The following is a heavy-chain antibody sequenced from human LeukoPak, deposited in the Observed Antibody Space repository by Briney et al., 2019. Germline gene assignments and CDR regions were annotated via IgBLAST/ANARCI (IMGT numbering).Heavy chain of an antibody. CDR1: GFTFSSFA. CDR3: AKTPEFGELARYNWFDP. J-gene: IGHJ5*02. V-gene: IGHV3-23*01. Sequence: PGGSLRLSCAASGFTFSSFAMSWVRQAPGKGLEWVSGISGSGGSTYYADSAKGRFSISRDNSKNTVFLQMNSLRAEDTAVYYCAKTPEFGELARYNWFDPWGQGTLVTVSS. D-gene: IGHD3-10*01. CDR2: ISGSGGST.